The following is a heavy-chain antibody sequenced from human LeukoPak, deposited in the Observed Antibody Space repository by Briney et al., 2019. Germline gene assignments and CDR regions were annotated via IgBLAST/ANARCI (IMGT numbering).Heavy chain of an antibody. CDR3: ATDYYDSSGYPPNAFDI. V-gene: IGHV1-24*01. Sequence: GASVKVSCKVSGYTLTELSMQCVRQAPGEGLEWMGGFDPEDGETIYAQKFQGRVTMTEDTSTDTAYMELSSLRSEDTAVYYCATDYYDSSGYPPNAFDIWGEGSMLTVSS. J-gene: IGHJ3*02. CDR2: FDPEDGET. D-gene: IGHD3-22*01. CDR1: GYTLTELS.